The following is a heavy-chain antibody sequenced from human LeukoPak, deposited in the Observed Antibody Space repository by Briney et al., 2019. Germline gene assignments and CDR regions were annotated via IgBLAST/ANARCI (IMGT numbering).Heavy chain of an antibody. V-gene: IGHV4-34*01. D-gene: IGHD3-9*01. CDR1: GGSFSGYY. J-gene: IGHJ5*02. Sequence: SETLSLTCAVYGGSFSGYYWSWVRQPPGKGLEWIWEINHNGSTNYNPSLKSRVTISVDTSKKQFSLKLSSVTAADTAVYYCARGDLRYFDWFKTTTWFDLWGQGTLVTVYS. CDR3: ARGDLRYFDWFKTTTWFDL. CDR2: INHNGST.